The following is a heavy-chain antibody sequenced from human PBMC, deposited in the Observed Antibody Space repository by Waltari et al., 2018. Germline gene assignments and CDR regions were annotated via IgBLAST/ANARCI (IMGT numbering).Heavy chain of an antibody. D-gene: IGHD3-10*01. CDR3: ARTSYDSGSYNFDY. J-gene: IGHJ4*02. V-gene: IGHV4-4*02. CDR2: INQSGST. Sequence: QVQLQESGPGLVKPSETLSLTCIVSGDSISNTKWWSWVRQSPGKGLEWIGEINQSGSTNYNPSLKSRVTISADRSKNQFSLKVNSVTAADTAVYYCARTSYDSGSYNFDYWGQGTLVTVSS. CDR1: GDSISNTKW.